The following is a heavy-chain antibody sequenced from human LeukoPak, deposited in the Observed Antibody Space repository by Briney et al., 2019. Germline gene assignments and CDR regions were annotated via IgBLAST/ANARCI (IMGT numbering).Heavy chain of an antibody. V-gene: IGHV1-2*02. J-gene: IGHJ6*03. CDR2: IKPKSGGT. CDR3: GRVLDYVGTSFRPPEKYYYYYIDV. CDR1: GYDFNGYY. Sequence: GASVKVSCKASGYDFNGYYIHWVRQTPGQGLEWMGWIKPKSGGTGYAEEFQGRVTMTSDRSVTTAYLEVRRLRSGDTAVYYCGRVLDYVGTSFRPPEKYYYYYIDVWGQGTTVAVSS. D-gene: IGHD3-16*01.